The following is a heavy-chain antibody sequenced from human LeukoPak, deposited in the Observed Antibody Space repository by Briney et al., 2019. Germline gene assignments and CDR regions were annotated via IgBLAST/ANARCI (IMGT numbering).Heavy chain of an antibody. CDR3: ARAGSIAAAFSTYNWFDP. CDR2: KWYDGSNK. J-gene: IGHJ5*02. D-gene: IGHD6-13*01. V-gene: IGHV3-33*01. Sequence: PGRSLRLSCAASGFTFSSYGMHWARQAPGKGLEWVAVKWYDGSNKYYADSVKGRFTISRDNSKNTLYLQMNSLRAEDTAVYYCARAGSIAAAFSTYNWFDPWGQGTLVTVSS. CDR1: GFTFSSYG.